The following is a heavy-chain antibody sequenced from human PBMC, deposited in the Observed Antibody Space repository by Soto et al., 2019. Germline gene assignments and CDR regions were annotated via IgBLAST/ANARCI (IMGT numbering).Heavy chain of an antibody. V-gene: IGHV3-48*03. CDR2: ISSSGSTI. Sequence: GGSLRLSCAASGFTFSSYEMNWVRQAPGKGLEWVSYISSSGSTIYYADSVKGRFTISRDNAKNSLYLQMNSLRAEDTAVYYCAREYNYYDSSGYYYAYFDYWGQGTLVTVSS. CDR1: GFTFSSYE. D-gene: IGHD3-22*01. J-gene: IGHJ4*02. CDR3: AREYNYYDSSGYYYAYFDY.